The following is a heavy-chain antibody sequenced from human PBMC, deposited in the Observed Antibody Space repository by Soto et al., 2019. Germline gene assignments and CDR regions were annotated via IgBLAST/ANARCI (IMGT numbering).Heavy chain of an antibody. CDR1: GGTFSSYT. J-gene: IGHJ4*02. V-gene: IGHV1-69*02. Sequence: QVQLVQSGAEVKKPGSSVKVSCKASGGTFSSYTTSWVRQAPGQGLEWMGRIIPILGIANYAQKFQGRVTITADKSTSTAYMELSSLRSEDTAVYYCARGMAPDWISHRDWGQGTLVTVSS. CDR2: IIPILGIA. D-gene: IGHD1-1*01. CDR3: ARGMAPDWISHRD.